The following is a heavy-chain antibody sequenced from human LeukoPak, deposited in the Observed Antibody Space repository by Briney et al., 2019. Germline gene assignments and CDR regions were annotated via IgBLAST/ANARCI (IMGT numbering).Heavy chain of an antibody. J-gene: IGHJ3*02. Sequence: ASVKVSCKASGYTFTSYYMHWVRQAPGQGLEWMGIINPGGGSTSYAQKFQGRVTMTRDTSTSTVYMELSSLRSEDTAVYYCARDRELSYGDTLGWAFDIWGQGTMVTVSS. CDR1: GYTFTSYY. CDR2: INPGGGST. CDR3: ARDRELSYGDTLGWAFDI. D-gene: IGHD4-17*01. V-gene: IGHV1-46*01.